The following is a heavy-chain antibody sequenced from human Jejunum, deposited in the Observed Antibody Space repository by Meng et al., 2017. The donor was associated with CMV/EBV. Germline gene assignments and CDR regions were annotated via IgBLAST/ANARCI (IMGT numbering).Heavy chain of an antibody. Sequence: CAVFGGSFSHYYWIWIRQPPGKGLEWIGEINYSGSTYYNPSLKSRVTISVDTSKNQFSLNLSSVTAADTAVYYCATSLPDAWELLAYWGQGDLVTVSS. V-gene: IGHV4-34*01. CDR2: INYSGST. J-gene: IGHJ4*02. CDR1: GGSFSHYY. D-gene: IGHD1-26*01. CDR3: ATSLPDAWELLAY.